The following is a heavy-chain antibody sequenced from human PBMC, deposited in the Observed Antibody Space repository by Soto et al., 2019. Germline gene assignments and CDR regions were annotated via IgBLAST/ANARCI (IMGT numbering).Heavy chain of an antibody. J-gene: IGHJ4*02. CDR1: GGSVSIYY. CDR2: IYYSGIT. D-gene: IGHD2-21*01. CDR3: ARASRLGY. V-gene: IGHV4-59*02. Sequence: PSETLSLTCTVSGGSVSIYYCSWIRQPPSKGLEWIGYIYYSGITNHNPSLKSRVTISVDTSKNQFSLKLSSVTAADTAVYYGARASRLGYGGQGTLDIVSS.